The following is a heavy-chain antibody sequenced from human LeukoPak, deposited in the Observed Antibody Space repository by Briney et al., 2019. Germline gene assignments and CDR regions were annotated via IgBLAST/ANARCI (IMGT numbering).Heavy chain of an antibody. CDR3: ARDGIVVVVAATGYYYGMDV. Sequence: GGSLRLSCAASGFTFSSYSMNWVRQAPGKGLEWVSSISSSSSYIYYADSVKGRFTISRDNAKNSPYLQMNSLRAEDTAVYYCARDGIVVVVAATGYYYGMDVWGQGTTVTVSS. CDR2: ISSSSSYI. V-gene: IGHV3-21*01. D-gene: IGHD2-15*01. CDR1: GFTFSSYS. J-gene: IGHJ6*02.